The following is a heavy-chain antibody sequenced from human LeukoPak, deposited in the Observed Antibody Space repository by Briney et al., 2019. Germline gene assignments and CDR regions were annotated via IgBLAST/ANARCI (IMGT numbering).Heavy chain of an antibody. CDR1: GGSIDSTNW. Sequence: SETLSLTCDVSGGSIDSTNWWNWVRQPPGKGLEWIGEIHHDGRINYNPPLKSRVTLSVDKSKNQFSLRLNSVTAADTAMYYCARSHDHLWGNYPDYWGQGTLVTVSS. V-gene: IGHV4/OR15-8*01. D-gene: IGHD3-16*02. CDR3: ARSHDHLWGNYPDY. CDR2: IHHDGRI. J-gene: IGHJ4*02.